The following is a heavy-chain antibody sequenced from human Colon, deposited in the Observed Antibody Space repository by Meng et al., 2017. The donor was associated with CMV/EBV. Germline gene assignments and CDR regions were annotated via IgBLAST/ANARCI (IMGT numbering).Heavy chain of an antibody. D-gene: IGHD2/OR15-2a*01. CDR3: ARDGVSLIGRYYGMDV. Sequence: GESLKISCAASGFTFSSYSMNWVRQAPGKGLEWVSYISSSSSTIYYADSVKGRFTISRDNAKNSLYLQMNSLRAEDTAVYYCARDGVSLIGRYYGMDVWGQGTTVTVAS. CDR1: GFTFSSYS. J-gene: IGHJ6*01. V-gene: IGHV3-48*04. CDR2: ISSSSSTI.